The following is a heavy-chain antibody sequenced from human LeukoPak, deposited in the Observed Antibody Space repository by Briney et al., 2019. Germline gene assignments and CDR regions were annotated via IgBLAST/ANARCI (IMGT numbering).Heavy chain of an antibody. CDR2: ISASDGST. Sequence: GGSLRLSCAASGFRFSSYAMSWVRQAPGKGLDWVSAISASDGSTYYADPVKGRFTISRDNSKNTLYLQLTSLRSEDTAVYYCAKRSGLGSYDFWGQGTLVTVSS. V-gene: IGHV3-23*01. CDR3: AKRSGLGSYDF. D-gene: IGHD1-26*01. CDR1: GFRFSSYA. J-gene: IGHJ4*02.